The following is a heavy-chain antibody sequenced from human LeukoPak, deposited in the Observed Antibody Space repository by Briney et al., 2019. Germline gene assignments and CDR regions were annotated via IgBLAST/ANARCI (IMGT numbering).Heavy chain of an antibody. J-gene: IGHJ6*03. CDR3: ARATCSSTSCYRNYYYYYMDV. Sequence: GSLRLSCAASGFTFDDYGMSWVRQAPGEGLEWVSGINWNGGSTGYADSVKGRFTISRDNAKNSLYLQMNSLRAEDTALYYCARATCSSTSCYRNYYYYYMDVWGKGTTVTVSS. V-gene: IGHV3-20*04. CDR1: GFTFDDYG. D-gene: IGHD2-2*02. CDR2: INWNGGST.